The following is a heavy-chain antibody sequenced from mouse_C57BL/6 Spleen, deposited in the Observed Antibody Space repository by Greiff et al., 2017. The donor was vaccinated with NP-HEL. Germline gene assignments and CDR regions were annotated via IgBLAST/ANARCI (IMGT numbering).Heavy chain of an antibody. CDR2: INPSTGGT. CDR3: ARGYYGSSYVFAY. V-gene: IGHV1-42*01. J-gene: IGHJ3*01. D-gene: IGHD1-1*01. CDR1: GYSFTGYY. Sequence: VQLQQSGPELVKPGASVKISCKASGYSFTGYYMNWVQQSPEKSLEWIGEINPSTGGTTYIQKFKAKATLTVDKSSSTDYMQLKSLTSEDSAVYDCARGYYGSSYVFAYWGQGTLVTVSA.